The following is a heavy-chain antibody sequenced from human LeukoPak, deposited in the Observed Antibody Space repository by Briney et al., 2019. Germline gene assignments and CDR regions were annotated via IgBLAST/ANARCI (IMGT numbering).Heavy chain of an antibody. Sequence: ASVKVSCKVSGYTLTELSMHWVRQAPGKGLEWMGGFGPEDGETIYAQKFQGRVTMTEDTSTDTAYMELSSLRSEDTAVYYCAVLGYSSGWSPFDPWGQGTLVTVSS. CDR3: AVLGYSSGWSPFDP. CDR2: FGPEDGET. D-gene: IGHD6-19*01. J-gene: IGHJ5*02. V-gene: IGHV1-24*01. CDR1: GYTLTELS.